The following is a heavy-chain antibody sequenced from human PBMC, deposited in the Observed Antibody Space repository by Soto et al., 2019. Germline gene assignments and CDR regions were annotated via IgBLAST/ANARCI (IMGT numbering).Heavy chain of an antibody. CDR3: STYCRSYHCRAGDDY. CDR1: GGIFTNYA. V-gene: IGHV1-69*06. CDR2: IIPLFGTA. J-gene: IGHJ4*02. D-gene: IGHD2-2*01. Sequence: QLQVVQSGPEVRQPGSSVKVSCKPSGGIFTNYAFTWVRQAPGQRLEWMGGIIPLFGTANYAQNFQGRVTITADKSTTKAYLEVNSMRSDDTALYYCSTYCRSYHCRAGDDYGGKGTLVTVS.